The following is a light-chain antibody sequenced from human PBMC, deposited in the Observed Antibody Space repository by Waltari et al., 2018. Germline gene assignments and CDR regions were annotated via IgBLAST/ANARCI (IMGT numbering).Light chain of an antibody. V-gene: IGKV1-5*03. CDR2: QAS. Sequence: DIQMTQSPSTLSASVGDRVTITCRASERISRWLAWYQQKPGMAPKLLIDQASSLEDGVPSRFSGSGFETEFSLSISSLQPEDFTTYYCQQYNTYPWTFGQGTKVEIK. CDR3: QQYNTYPWT. J-gene: IGKJ1*01. CDR1: ERISRW.